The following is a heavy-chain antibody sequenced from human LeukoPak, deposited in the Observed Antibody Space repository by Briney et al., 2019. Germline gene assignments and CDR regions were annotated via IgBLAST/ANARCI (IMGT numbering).Heavy chain of an antibody. CDR1: GLTFSSYG. V-gene: IGHV3-33*01. CDR3: ARDIFGSRGIVGAAIDY. D-gene: IGHD1-26*01. CDR2: IWYGGSNK. Sequence: GGSLRLSCAASGLTFSSYGMHWVRQAPGKGLEWVAVIWYGGSNKYYADSVKGRFTISRDNSKNTLYLQMNSLRAEDTAVYYCARDIFGSRGIVGAAIDYWGQGTLVTVSS. J-gene: IGHJ4*02.